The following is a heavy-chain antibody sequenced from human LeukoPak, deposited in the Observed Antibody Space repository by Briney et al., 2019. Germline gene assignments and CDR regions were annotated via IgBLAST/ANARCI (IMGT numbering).Heavy chain of an antibody. V-gene: IGHV4-34*01. D-gene: IGHD4-11*01. CDR3: ARHLTVTTPFDY. J-gene: IGHJ4*02. CDR1: GGSFSGYY. Sequence: SETLSLTCAVYGGSFSGYYWSWIRQPPGKGLEWIGEINHSGSTNYNPSLKSRVTISVDTSKNQFSLKLSSVTAADTAVYYCARHLTVTTPFDYWGQGTLVTVSS. CDR2: INHSGST.